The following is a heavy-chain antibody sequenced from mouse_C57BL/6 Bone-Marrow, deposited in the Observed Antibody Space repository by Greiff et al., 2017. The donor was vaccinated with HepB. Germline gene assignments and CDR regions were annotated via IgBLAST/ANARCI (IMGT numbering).Heavy chain of an antibody. D-gene: IGHD2-2*01. CDR2: IDPSDSYT. Sequence: VQLQQPGAELVKPGASVKLSCKASGYTFTSYWMQWVKQRPGQGLEWIGEIDPSDSYTNYNQKFKGKATLTVDTSSSTAYMQLSSLTSEDSAVYYCARKATMVTTGPFDYWGQGTTLTVSS. V-gene: IGHV1-50*01. CDR3: ARKATMVTTGPFDY. J-gene: IGHJ2*01. CDR1: GYTFTSYW.